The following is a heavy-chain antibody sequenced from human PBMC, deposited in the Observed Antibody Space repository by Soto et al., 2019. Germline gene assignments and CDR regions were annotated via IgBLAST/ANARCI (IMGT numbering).Heavy chain of an antibody. CDR1: GGTFSSYT. CDR2: IIPILGIA. CDR3: ASHYSSSPRYYYYMDV. D-gene: IGHD6-6*01. Sequence: SVKVSCKASGGTFSSYTSSWVRQAPGQGLEWMGRIIPILGIANYAQKFQGRVTITADKSTSTAYMELSSLRSEDTAVYYCASHYSSSPRYYYYMDVWGKGTTVTVSS. J-gene: IGHJ6*03. V-gene: IGHV1-69*02.